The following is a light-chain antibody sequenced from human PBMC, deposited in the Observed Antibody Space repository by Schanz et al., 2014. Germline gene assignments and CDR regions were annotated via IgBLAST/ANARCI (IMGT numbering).Light chain of an antibody. J-gene: IGKJ4*01. V-gene: IGKV3-15*01. CDR3: QQYNTYPLT. Sequence: IVLTQSPATLSLSPGERATLSCRASQSVSSYLAWYQQKPGQAPTLVIYGAITRATGIPARFSGSGSGTDFTLTISSLQPEDFATYYCQQYNTYPLTFGGGTKVEIK. CDR2: GAI. CDR1: QSVSSY.